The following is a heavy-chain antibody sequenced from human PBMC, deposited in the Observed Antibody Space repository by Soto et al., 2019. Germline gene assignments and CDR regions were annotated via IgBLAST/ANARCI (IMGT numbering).Heavy chain of an antibody. CDR1: GGSISSSSYY. Sequence: QLQLQESGPGLVKPSETLSLTCTVSGGSISSSSYYWGWIRQPPGKGLEWIGSIYYSGSTYYNPSLKSRVPISVDTSKNQFSLKLSSVTAADTAVYYCARRPRYCSSTSCPPRYYYYYMDVWGKGTTVTVSS. D-gene: IGHD2-2*01. J-gene: IGHJ6*03. V-gene: IGHV4-39*01. CDR2: IYYSGST. CDR3: ARRPRYCSSTSCPPRYYYYYMDV.